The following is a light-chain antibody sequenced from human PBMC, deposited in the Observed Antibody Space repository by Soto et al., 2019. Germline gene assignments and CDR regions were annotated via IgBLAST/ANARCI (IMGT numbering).Light chain of an antibody. CDR3: SSYKSSSTLEV. J-gene: IGLJ1*01. V-gene: IGLV2-14*03. Sequence: QSALTQPASVSGSPGQSITIPCTGTSSDIGGHNYVSWYQQHPGKAPKLMIYDVSNRPSGVSNRFSGSKSGNTASLTISGLQAEDEADYYCSSYKSSSTLEVFGTGTKLTDL. CDR2: DVS. CDR1: SSDIGGHNY.